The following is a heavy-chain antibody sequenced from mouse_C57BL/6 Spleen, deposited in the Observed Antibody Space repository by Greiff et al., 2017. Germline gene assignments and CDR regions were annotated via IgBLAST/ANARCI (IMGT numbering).Heavy chain of an antibody. Sequence: EVQLQESGPELVKPGASVKMSCKASGYTFTDYNMHWVKQSHGKSLEWIGYINPNNGGTSYNQKFMGKATLTVNKSSSTAYMELRSLTSEDSAVYYCARGGNYEYFDVWGTGTTVTVSS. V-gene: IGHV1-22*01. CDR3: ARGGNYEYFDV. J-gene: IGHJ1*03. D-gene: IGHD2-1*01. CDR1: GYTFTDYN. CDR2: INPNNGGT.